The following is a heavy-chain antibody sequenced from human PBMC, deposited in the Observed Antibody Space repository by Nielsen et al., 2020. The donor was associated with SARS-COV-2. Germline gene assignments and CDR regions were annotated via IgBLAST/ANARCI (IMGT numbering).Heavy chain of an antibody. J-gene: IGHJ4*02. CDR2: ISGSGGST. D-gene: IGHD6-19*01. V-gene: IGHV3-23*01. CDR3: ATRLYYSSGWDFDY. Sequence: GGSLRLSCAASGFTFSSYAVSWVRQAPGKGLEWVSAISGSGGSTYYADSVKGRFTISRDNSKNTLYLQMNSLRAEDTAVYYCATRLYYSSGWDFDYWGQGTLVTVSS. CDR1: GFTFSSYA.